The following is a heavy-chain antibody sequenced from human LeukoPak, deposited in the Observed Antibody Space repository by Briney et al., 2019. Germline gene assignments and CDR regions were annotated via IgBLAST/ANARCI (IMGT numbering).Heavy chain of an antibody. D-gene: IGHD6-13*01. CDR3: ARGGYYYDN. J-gene: IGHJ4*02. CDR2: MNPNSNNT. V-gene: IGHV1-8*01. Sequence: ASVKVSCKASGYTFTSYDITWVRQATGQGLEWMGWMNPNSNNTGYAQKFQGRITMTWNTSISTAYMELSSLRSEDTAVYYWARGGYYYDNWGQGTLVTVSS. CDR1: GYTFTSYD.